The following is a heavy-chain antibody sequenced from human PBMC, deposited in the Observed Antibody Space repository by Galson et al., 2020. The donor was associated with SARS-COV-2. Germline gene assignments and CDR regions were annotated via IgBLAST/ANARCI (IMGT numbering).Heavy chain of an antibody. J-gene: IGHJ4*02. V-gene: IGHV3-23*01. CDR3: AKRGIAVAGNDY. CDR1: GFTFSSYD. Sequence: TGGSLRLSCAASGFTFSSYDMSWVRQAPGKGLEWISAISDSGGGTYYADSVKGRFTISRDNSKNTLYLQMNSLRAEDTAVYYCAKRGIAVAGNDYWGQGTLVTVSS. CDR2: ISDSGGGT. D-gene: IGHD6-19*01.